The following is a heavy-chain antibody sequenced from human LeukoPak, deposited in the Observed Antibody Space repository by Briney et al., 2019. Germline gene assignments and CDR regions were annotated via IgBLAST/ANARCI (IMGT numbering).Heavy chain of an antibody. Sequence: ASVKVSCKASGYTFTGYYMHWVRQAPGQGLEWMGWINPNSGGTNYAQKFQGRVTMTRDTSISTAYMELSRLRSDDTAVYYCARDLIVGIVVVPRPSNWFDPWGQGTLVTVSS. CDR3: ARDLIVGIVVVPRPSNWFDP. J-gene: IGHJ5*02. D-gene: IGHD2-15*01. V-gene: IGHV1-2*02. CDR1: GYTFTGYY. CDR2: INPNSGGT.